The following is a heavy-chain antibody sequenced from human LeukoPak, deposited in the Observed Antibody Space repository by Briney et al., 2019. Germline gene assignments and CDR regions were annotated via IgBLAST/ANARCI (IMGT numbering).Heavy chain of an antibody. D-gene: IGHD3-3*01. CDR3: GKNFGNKQFDC. CDR2: INENGSAK. Sequence: GGSLRLSCAVSGFTFSSSWMDWVRQAPGKGLEWVANINENGSAKNYVESVKGPFTISRDNTKNSLYLQVNSLRAEDTAVYYRGKNFGNKQFDCWGQGTLVIVSS. J-gene: IGHJ4*02. V-gene: IGHV3-7*01. CDR1: GFTFSSSW.